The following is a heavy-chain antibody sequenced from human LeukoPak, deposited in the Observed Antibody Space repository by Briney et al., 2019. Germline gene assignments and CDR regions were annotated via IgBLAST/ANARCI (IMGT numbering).Heavy chain of an antibody. J-gene: IGHJ4*02. V-gene: IGHV1-18*01. CDR1: GYTFTSYG. Sequence: ASVKVSCKASGYTFTSYGISWVRQAPGQGLEWMGWISAYNGNTNYAQKLQGRVTMTTDTTTTTAYLGTRSLRSDDTDVYYCASSSSSWYNYWGQGTLVTVSS. D-gene: IGHD6-13*01. CDR3: ASSSSSWYNY. CDR2: ISAYNGNT.